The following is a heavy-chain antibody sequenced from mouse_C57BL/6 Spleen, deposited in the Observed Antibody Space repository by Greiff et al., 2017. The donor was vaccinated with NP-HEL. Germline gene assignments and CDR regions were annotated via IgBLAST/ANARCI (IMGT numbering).Heavy chain of an antibody. Sequence: QVQLQQPGAELVKPGASVKMSCKASGYTFTSYWITWVKQRPGQGLEWIGDIYPGSGSTTYNEKFKSKATLTVDTSSSTAYMQLSSLTSEDSAVYYCARRPYYYGSSPYAMDYWGQGTSVTVSS. J-gene: IGHJ4*01. CDR2: IYPGSGST. CDR3: ARRPYYYGSSPYAMDY. CDR1: GYTFTSYW. D-gene: IGHD1-1*01. V-gene: IGHV1-55*01.